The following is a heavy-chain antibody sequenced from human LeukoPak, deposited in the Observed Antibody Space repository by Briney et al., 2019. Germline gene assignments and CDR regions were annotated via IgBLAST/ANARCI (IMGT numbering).Heavy chain of an antibody. CDR3: AINYDILTGYNRLVAFDI. Sequence: SVKVSCKASGGTFSSYAISWVRQAPGQGLEWMGRIIPILGIANYAQKFQGRVTITADKSTSTAYMELSSLRSEDTAVYYCAINYDILTGYNRLVAFDIWGQGTMVTVSS. V-gene: IGHV1-69*04. CDR1: GGTFSSYA. J-gene: IGHJ3*02. D-gene: IGHD3-9*01. CDR2: IIPILGIA.